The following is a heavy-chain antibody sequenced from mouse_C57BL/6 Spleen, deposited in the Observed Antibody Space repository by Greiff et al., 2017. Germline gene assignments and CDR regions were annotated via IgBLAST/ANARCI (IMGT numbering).Heavy chain of an antibody. V-gene: IGHV1-82*01. J-gene: IGHJ2*01. CDR3: ARTGITTVVADY. CDR1: GYAFSSSW. D-gene: IGHD1-1*01. CDR2: IYPGDGDT. Sequence: QVQLQQSGPELVKPGASVKISCKASGYAFSSSWMNWVKQRPGTGLEWIGRIYPGDGDTNYNGKFKGKATLTADKSSSTAYMQLSSLTSEDSAVYFCARTGITTVVADYWGQGTTLTVSS.